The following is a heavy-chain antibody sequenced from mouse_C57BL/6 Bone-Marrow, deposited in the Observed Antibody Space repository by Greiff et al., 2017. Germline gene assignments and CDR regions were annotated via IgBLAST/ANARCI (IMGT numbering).Heavy chain of an antibody. CDR1: GYTFTSYW. CDR3: ARGTYYYGSSYSRDYFDY. CDR2: IDPSDSYT. J-gene: IGHJ2*01. Sequence: QVQLQQPGAELVMPGASVKLSCKASGYTFTSYWMHWVKQRPGQGLEWIGEIDPSDSYTNYNQKVKGKFTLTVDKSSSTAYMQLSSLTSEDSAVYYCARGTYYYGSSYSRDYFDYWGQGTTLTVSS. V-gene: IGHV1-69*01. D-gene: IGHD1-1*01.